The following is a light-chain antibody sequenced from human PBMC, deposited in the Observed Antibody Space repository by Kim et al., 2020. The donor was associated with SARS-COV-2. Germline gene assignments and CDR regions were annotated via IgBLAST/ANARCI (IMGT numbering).Light chain of an antibody. Sequence: DIMMTQSPLSLPVTPGEPASISCRSSQSLLHSNGYNYLDWYLQKPGQSPQLLIYLGSNRASGVPDRFSGSGSGTDFTLKISRVEAEDVGVYYCMQALQTPRTFGQGTQLEI. CDR3: MQALQTPRT. V-gene: IGKV2-28*01. J-gene: IGKJ2*01. CDR1: QSLLHSNGYNY. CDR2: LGS.